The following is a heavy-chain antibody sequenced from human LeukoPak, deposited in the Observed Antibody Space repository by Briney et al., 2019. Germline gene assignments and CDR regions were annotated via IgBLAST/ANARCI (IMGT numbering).Heavy chain of an antibody. CDR3: ARDLERRLQAGDYYYYMDV. V-gene: IGHV1-2*02. CDR2: INPNSGGT. D-gene: IGHD5-24*01. Sequence: ASVKVSCKASGYTFTGYYMHWVRQAPGQGLEWMGWINPNSGGTNYAQKFQGRVTMTRDTSISTAYMELSRLRSDDTAVYYCARDLERRLQAGDYYYYMDVWGKGTTVTVSS. J-gene: IGHJ6*03. CDR1: GYTFTGYY.